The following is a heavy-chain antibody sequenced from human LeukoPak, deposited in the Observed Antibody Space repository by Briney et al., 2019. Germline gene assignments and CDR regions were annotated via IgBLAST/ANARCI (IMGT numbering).Heavy chain of an antibody. D-gene: IGHD5-18*01. CDR1: GFTFSSYA. J-gene: IGHJ3*02. CDR3: ARGWIQLWQAFDI. Sequence: PGGSLRLSCAASGFTFSSYAMSWVRQAPGKGLEWVSAISGSGGSTYYADSVKGRFTISRDNSKNTLYLQMNSLRAEDTAVYYCARGWIQLWQAFDIWGQGTMVTVSS. CDR2: ISGSGGST. V-gene: IGHV3-23*01.